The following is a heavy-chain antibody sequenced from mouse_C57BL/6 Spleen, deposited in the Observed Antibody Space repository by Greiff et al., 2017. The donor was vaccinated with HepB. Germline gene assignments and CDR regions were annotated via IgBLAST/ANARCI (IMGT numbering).Heavy chain of an antibody. D-gene: IGHD1-1*01. CDR2: IYPGSGNT. V-gene: IGHV1-76*01. J-gene: IGHJ4*01. CDR1: GYTFTDYY. Sequence: QVQLQQSGAELVRPGASVKLSCKASGYTFTDYYINWVKQRPGQGLEWIARIYPGSGNTYYNEKFKGKATLTAEKSSSTAYMQLSSLTSEDSAVYFCAIDSITTVVARYAMDYWGQGTSVTVSS. CDR3: AIDSITTVVARYAMDY.